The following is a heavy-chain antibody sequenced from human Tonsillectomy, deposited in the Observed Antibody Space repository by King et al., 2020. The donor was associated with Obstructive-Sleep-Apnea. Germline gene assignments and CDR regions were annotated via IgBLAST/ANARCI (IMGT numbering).Heavy chain of an antibody. CDR2: IYPSDSDT. CDR1: GYSFPTYW. Sequence: VQLVESGAEVKKPGESLKISCKGSGYSFPTYWIAWVRQMPGKGLEWMGIIYPSDSDTTYSPSFQGQVTISADKSISTAYLQWSSLKASDTAIYYCARRDYYGSAIGHWGQGTLVTVSS. D-gene: IGHD3-10*01. J-gene: IGHJ4*02. CDR3: ARRDYYGSAIGH. V-gene: IGHV5-51*01.